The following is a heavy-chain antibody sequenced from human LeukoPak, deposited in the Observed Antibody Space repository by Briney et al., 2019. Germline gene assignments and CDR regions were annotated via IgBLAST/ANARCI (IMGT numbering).Heavy chain of an antibody. V-gene: IGHV3-9*01. CDR2: ISWNSGSI. D-gene: IGHD3-3*01. Sequence: PGGSLRLSCAASGFTFDDYAMHWVRQAPGKGLEWVSGISWNSGSIGYADSVKGRFTISRDNAKHSLYLQMNSLRAEDSALYYCAKDRQPLVFGVAKDYWGQGTLVTVSS. CDR3: AKDRQPLVFGVAKDY. J-gene: IGHJ4*02. CDR1: GFTFDDYA.